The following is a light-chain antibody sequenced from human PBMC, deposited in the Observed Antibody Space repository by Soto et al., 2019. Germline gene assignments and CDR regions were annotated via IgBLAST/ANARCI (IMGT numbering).Light chain of an antibody. CDR1: QSVSSSY. Sequence: EIVLTQSPGTMSLSPGERATLSCRASQSVSSSYLAWYQQKPGQAPRLLIYGASSRATGIPDRFSGSGSGTDFTLTISRLEPEDFAVYYCQQYGSSPPMYTFGQGTKPEIK. CDR3: QQYGSSPPMYT. CDR2: GAS. J-gene: IGKJ2*01. V-gene: IGKV3-20*01.